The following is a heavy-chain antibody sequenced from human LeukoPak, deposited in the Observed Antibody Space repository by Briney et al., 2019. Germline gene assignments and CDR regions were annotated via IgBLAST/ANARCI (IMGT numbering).Heavy chain of an antibody. V-gene: IGHV1-46*01. CDR3: ARRGMAPDY. CDR2: INPSGGGT. J-gene: IGHJ4*02. D-gene: IGHD3-16*01. Sequence: ASVKVSCKASAYSFTSYYIHWVRQAPGQGLEWMGIINPSGGGTTYAQKFQGRVTMTTDTSTTTVYMELYSLTSEDTAIYYCARRGMAPDYWGQGTLVTVSS. CDR1: AYSFTSYY.